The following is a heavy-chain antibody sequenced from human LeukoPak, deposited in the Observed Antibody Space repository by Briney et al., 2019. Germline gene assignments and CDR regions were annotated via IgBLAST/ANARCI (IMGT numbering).Heavy chain of an antibody. CDR3: ARGVTMIVVVIHDWYFDL. D-gene: IGHD3-22*01. CDR1: SGSFSGYY. CDR2: INHSGST. Sequence: SETLSLTCAVYSGSFSGYYWSWIRQPPGKGLEWIGEINHSGSTNYNPSLKSRVTISVDTSKNQFSLKLSSVTAADTAVYYCARGVTMIVVVIHDWYFDLWGRGTLVTVSS. J-gene: IGHJ2*01. V-gene: IGHV4-34*01.